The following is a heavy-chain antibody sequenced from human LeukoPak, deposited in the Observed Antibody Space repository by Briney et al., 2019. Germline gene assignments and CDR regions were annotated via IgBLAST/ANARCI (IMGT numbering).Heavy chain of an antibody. Sequence: GGSLRLSCAASGFTFSNYAMSWVRQAPGKGLEWVSSISGSVGSTFYADPVKGRFTISRDSSNNTLYLQMNSLRAEDTAVYYCAKDDGVGATNNWFDPWGQGTLVTVSS. V-gene: IGHV3-23*01. CDR3: AKDDGVGATNNWFDP. J-gene: IGHJ5*02. D-gene: IGHD1-26*01. CDR2: ISGSVGST. CDR1: GFTFSNYA.